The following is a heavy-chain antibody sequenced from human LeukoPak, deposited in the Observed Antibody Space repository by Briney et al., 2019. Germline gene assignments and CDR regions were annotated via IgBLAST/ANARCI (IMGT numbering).Heavy chain of an antibody. D-gene: IGHD1/OR15-1a*01. CDR1: GFSFSDYW. V-gene: IGHV3-7*01. Sequence: GGSPRLSCAASGFSFSDYWMSWVRQAPGKGLEWVANIKQDGSEKNYVDSVKGRFTISRDNAKNSLSLQMISLRAEDTAVYYCARNKRADIWGQGTMVTVSS. CDR2: IKQDGSEK. J-gene: IGHJ3*02. CDR3: ARNKRADI.